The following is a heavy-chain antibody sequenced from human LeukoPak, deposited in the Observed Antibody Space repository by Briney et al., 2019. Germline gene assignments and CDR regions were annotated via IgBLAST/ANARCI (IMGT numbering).Heavy chain of an antibody. CDR1: GFTFDDYA. J-gene: IGHJ4*02. V-gene: IGHV3-43*02. CDR3: AKDLLSYSGYDLVFDY. Sequence: PGGSLRLSCAASGFTFDDYAMHWVRQAPGKGLEWVSLISGDGGSTYYADSVKGRFTISRDNSKNSLYLQMNSLRTEDTALYYCAKDLLSYSGYDLVFDYWAREPWSPSPQ. D-gene: IGHD5-12*01. CDR2: ISGDGGST.